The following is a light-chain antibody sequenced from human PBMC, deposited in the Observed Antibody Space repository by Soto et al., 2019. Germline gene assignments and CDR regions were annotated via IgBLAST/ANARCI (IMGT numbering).Light chain of an antibody. CDR1: SSNIGDRD. CDR3: STWDDSLNGWV. CDR2: GLN. V-gene: IGLV1-44*01. Sequence: QSVLTQPPSASGTPGQRVSISCSGSSSNIGDRDVDWYQQVPGTAPKLLIYGLNQRPSGVPDRFSASTSGASASLAISGLQFEDEAVYYCSTWDDSLNGWVFGGGTKLTVL. J-gene: IGLJ3*02.